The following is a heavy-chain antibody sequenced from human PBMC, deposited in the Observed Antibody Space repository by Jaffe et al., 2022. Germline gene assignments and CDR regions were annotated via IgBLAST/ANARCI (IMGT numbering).Heavy chain of an antibody. D-gene: IGHD3-9*01. V-gene: IGHV4-61*02. CDR3: ARDLYDILTGPNYYMDV. CDR2: IYTSGST. CDR1: GGSISSGSYY. Sequence: QVQLQESGPGLVKPSQTLSLTCTVSGGSISSGSYYWSWIRQPAGKGLEWIGRIYTSGSTNYNPSLKSRVTISVDTSKNQFSLKLSSVTAADTAVYYCARDLYDILTGPNYYMDVWGKGTTVTVSS. J-gene: IGHJ6*03.